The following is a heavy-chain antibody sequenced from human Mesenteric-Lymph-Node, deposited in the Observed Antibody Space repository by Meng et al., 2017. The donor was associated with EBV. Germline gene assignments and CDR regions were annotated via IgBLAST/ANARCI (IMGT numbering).Heavy chain of an antibody. Sequence: QVQLEGFGARVKKPGPSVTVSCNASGYTFTSYYMHWGRQAPGQGIEWMGINNPSGGSTSYAQKFQGRVTMTRDTSTSTVYMELSSMGSEDTAVYYCARDGYSGSDGCNYWGQGTLVTVSS. CDR2: NNPSGGST. CDR3: ARDGYSGSDGCNY. D-gene: IGHD1-26*01. V-gene: IGHV1-46*01. J-gene: IGHJ4*02. CDR1: GYTFTSYY.